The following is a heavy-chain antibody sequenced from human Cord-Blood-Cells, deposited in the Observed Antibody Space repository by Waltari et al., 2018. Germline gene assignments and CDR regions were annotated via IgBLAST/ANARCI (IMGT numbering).Heavy chain of an antibody. J-gene: IGHJ4*02. D-gene: IGHD3-22*01. CDR2: ISYDGSNK. Sequence: QVQLVESGGGVVQPGRSLSLSCAASGSTFSTYALHCFRLAPGKGLEWVAVISYDGSNKYYADSVKGRFTISRDKSKNTLYLQMNSLRAEDTAVYYCARDRERYYYDSSGSHTALDYWGQGTLVTVSS. CDR1: GSTFSTYA. V-gene: IGHV3-30*04. CDR3: ARDRERYYYDSSGSHTALDY.